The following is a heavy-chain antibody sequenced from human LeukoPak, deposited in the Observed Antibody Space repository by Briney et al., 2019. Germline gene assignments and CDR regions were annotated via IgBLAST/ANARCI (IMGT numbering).Heavy chain of an antibody. CDR2: INHSGST. CDR3: ARADRFDYYYYGMDV. J-gene: IGHJ6*02. CDR1: GGSFSGYY. D-gene: IGHD3-10*01. Sequence: SETLSLTCAVYGGSFSGYYWSWIRQPPGKGLEWIGEINHSGSTNYNPSLKSRVTISVDTSKNQFSLKLSSVTAADTAVYYCARADRFDYYYYGMDVWGQGTTVTVSS. V-gene: IGHV4-34*01.